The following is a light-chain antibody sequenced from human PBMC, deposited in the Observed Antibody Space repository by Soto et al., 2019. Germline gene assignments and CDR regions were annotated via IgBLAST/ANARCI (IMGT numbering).Light chain of an antibody. Sequence: EIVLTQSPGTLSLSPGERATLSCRASQSVSSSYLAWYQQKPGQAPRLLIYGASSRAIGIPDRFSGSGSGTDFTLTISRLEPEDFAVYYCQRYGSSLWTFGQGTKVDIK. CDR2: GAS. CDR1: QSVSSSY. V-gene: IGKV3-20*01. J-gene: IGKJ1*01. CDR3: QRYGSSLWT.